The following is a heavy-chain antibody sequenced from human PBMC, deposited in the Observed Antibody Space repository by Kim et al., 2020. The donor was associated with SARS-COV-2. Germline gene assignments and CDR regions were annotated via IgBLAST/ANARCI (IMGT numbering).Heavy chain of an antibody. V-gene: IGHV4-31*03. CDR3: ARERKGVATIGVNYYYYGMDV. Sequence: SETLSLTCTVSGGSISSGGYYWSWIRQHPGKGLEWIGYIYYSGSTYYNPSLKSRVTISVDTSKNQFSLKLSSVTAADTAVYYCARERKGVATIGVNYYYYGMDVWGQGTTVTVSS. CDR1: GGSISSGGYY. J-gene: IGHJ6*02. D-gene: IGHD5-12*01. CDR2: IYYSGST.